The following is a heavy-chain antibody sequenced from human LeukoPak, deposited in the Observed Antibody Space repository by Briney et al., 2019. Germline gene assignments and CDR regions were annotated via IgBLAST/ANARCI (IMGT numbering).Heavy chain of an antibody. V-gene: IGHV3-23*01. CDR1: GFTFSSYA. J-gene: IGHJ4*02. D-gene: IGHD4-17*01. CDR3: AKDKRGGDSPLDY. CDR2: ISGSGGST. Sequence: PGGSLRLSCAASGFTFSSYAMSWVRQAPGKGLEWVSAISGSGGSTYYADSVKGRFTISRDNSKNTLYLQMNSLRAEDTAVYYRAKDKRGGDSPLDYGGRGTLVTVSS.